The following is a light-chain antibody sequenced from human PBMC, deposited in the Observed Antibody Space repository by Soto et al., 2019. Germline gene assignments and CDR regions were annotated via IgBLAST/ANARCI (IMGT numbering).Light chain of an antibody. V-gene: IGLV1-40*01. CDR1: SSNIGSGYD. CDR3: QSYDSSLSDRV. CDR2: GNT. J-gene: IGLJ3*02. Sequence: QSVLTQPPSVSGAPGQRVTISCTGSSSNIGSGYDVHWYQQLPGTAPKLLIYGNTNRPSGVPDRFSGSKSGTSASLAITGLQAEDEADYYCQSYDSSLSDRVFGGGTKVTVL.